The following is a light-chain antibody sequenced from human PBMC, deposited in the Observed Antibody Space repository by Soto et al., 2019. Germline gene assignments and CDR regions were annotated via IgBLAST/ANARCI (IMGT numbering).Light chain of an antibody. Sequence: EIVMTQSPATLSVSPGERATLSCKARQSVSSNLAWYQQKPGQAPRLLIHGASASAAGVPARFTGIGSGTEFTLTISSLQSEDFAVYYCQQYNNWPPGYTFGQGTKLEIK. CDR1: QSVSSN. CDR3: QQYNNWPPGYT. CDR2: GAS. J-gene: IGKJ2*01. V-gene: IGKV3D-15*01.